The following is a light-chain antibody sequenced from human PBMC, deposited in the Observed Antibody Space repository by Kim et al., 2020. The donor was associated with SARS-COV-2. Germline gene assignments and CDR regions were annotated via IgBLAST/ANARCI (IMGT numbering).Light chain of an antibody. V-gene: IGKV1-39*01. Sequence: ASVGDRVTITCLASQSISSYLNWYQQIPGKAPKLLIYAASSLQSGVPSRFSGSGSGTDFTLTISSLQPEDFATYYCQQSYSTLPYTFGQGTKLEI. CDR3: QQSYSTLPYT. J-gene: IGKJ2*01. CDR1: QSISSY. CDR2: AAS.